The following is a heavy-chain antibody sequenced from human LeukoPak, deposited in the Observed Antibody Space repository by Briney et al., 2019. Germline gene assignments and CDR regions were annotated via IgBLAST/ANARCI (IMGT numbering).Heavy chain of an antibody. J-gene: IGHJ4*02. CDR3: ARIEVGIAKTGLDY. D-gene: IGHD2-21*01. CDR1: GFTFSSYW. V-gene: IGHV3-74*01. CDR2: VNSDVSTT. Sequence: GGSLRLSCAASGFTFSSYWMHWVRQAPGKGLVWVSRVNSDVSTTYYADSVKGRFTISRDNAKNTLYLQMNSLRAEDTAVYYCARIEVGIAKTGLDYWGQGTLVSASS.